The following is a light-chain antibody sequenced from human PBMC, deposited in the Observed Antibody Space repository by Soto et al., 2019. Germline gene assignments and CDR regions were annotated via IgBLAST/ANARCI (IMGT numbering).Light chain of an antibody. J-gene: IGKJ4*01. V-gene: IGKV1-39*01. CDR2: AAS. CDR1: QSISNY. Sequence: DMEMTQSPSSLSASVGDRVTITCRASQSISNYLNLYQHKPGKVPKLLIYAASSLKSGVPTRFIGSGSGTDVDLNINSLQPEDFATYYCQQSDGTPLTFGGGTKIEIK. CDR3: QQSDGTPLT.